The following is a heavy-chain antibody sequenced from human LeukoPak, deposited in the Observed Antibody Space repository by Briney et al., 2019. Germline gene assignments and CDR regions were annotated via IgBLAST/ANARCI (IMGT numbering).Heavy chain of an antibody. CDR3: ARRGSGSYYYDYYYYMDV. CDR1: GGSISSSSYY. CDR2: IYYSGST. J-gene: IGHJ6*03. V-gene: IGHV4-39*07. D-gene: IGHD3-10*01. Sequence: SETLSLTCTVSGGSISSSSYYWGWIRQPPGKGLEWIGSIYYSGSTNYNPSLKSRVTISVDTSKNQFSLKLSSVTAADTAVYYCARRGSGSYYYDYYYYMDVWGKGTTVTISS.